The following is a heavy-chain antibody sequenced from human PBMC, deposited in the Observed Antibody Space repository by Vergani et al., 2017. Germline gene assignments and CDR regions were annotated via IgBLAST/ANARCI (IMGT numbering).Heavy chain of an antibody. D-gene: IGHD3-22*01. CDR2: FDPEDGET. V-gene: IGHV1-24*01. CDR1: GYTLTELS. Sequence: QVQLVQSGAEVKKPGASVKVSCKVSGYTLTELSMHWVRPAPGKGLEWMGGFDPEDGETIYAQKFQGRVTMTEDTSTDTAYMELSSLRSEDTAVYYCATGPDYYDSSGYYQPFDYWGQGTLVTVSS. CDR3: ATGPDYYDSSGYYQPFDY. J-gene: IGHJ4*02.